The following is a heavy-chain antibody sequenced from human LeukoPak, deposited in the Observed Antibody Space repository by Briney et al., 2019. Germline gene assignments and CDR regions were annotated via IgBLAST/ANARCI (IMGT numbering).Heavy chain of an antibody. CDR3: ARRIMPTTPADAFDI. CDR1: GDSVSSNSAA. V-gene: IGHV6-1*01. CDR2: TYYRSKWYN. J-gene: IGHJ3*02. D-gene: IGHD5-12*01. Sequence: SQTLSLTCAISGDSVSSNSAAWNWIRQSPSRGLEWLGRTYYRSKWYNDYAASVKSRITINPDTSKNQFSLHLNSVTPEDTAVYYCARRIMPTTPADAFDIWGQGTMVTVSS.